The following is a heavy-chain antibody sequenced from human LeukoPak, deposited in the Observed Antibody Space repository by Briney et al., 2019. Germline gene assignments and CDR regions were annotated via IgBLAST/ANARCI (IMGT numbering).Heavy chain of an antibody. Sequence: SVKVSCKASGGTFSSCAISWVRQAPGQGLEWMGGIIPIFGTANYAQKFQGRVTITADESTSTAYMELSSLRSEDTAVYYCARDCSGGSCYSNNWFDPWGQGTLVTVSS. CDR2: IIPIFGTA. CDR1: GGTFSSCA. V-gene: IGHV1-69*13. CDR3: ARDCSGGSCYSNNWFDP. D-gene: IGHD2-15*01. J-gene: IGHJ5*02.